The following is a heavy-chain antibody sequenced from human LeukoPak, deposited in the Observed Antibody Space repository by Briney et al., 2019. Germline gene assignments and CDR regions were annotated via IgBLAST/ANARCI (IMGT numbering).Heavy chain of an antibody. CDR2: MYHSGSI. Sequence: PSETLSLTCAVSGGSISSGGYSWSWIRQAPGKGLEWIGEMYHSGSINYNPSLKSRATISVDKSKNQFFLTLTSVTAADTAVYYCARDVGARLPGYWGQGILVTVSS. CDR1: GGSISSGGYS. CDR3: ARDVGARLPGY. V-gene: IGHV4-30-2*01. D-gene: IGHD6-6*01. J-gene: IGHJ4*02.